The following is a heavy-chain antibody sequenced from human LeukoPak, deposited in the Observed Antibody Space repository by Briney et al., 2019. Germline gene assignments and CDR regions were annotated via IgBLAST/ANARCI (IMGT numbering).Heavy chain of an antibody. Sequence: SETLSLTCTVSGGSISSSSCYWGWIRQPPGKGLEWIGSIYYSGSTYYNPTLKSRVTISVDTSKNQFSLKLSSVTAADTAVYYCASSGSYRLAFDIWGQGTMVTVSS. CDR1: GGSISSSSCY. J-gene: IGHJ3*02. D-gene: IGHD1-26*01. V-gene: IGHV4-39*01. CDR3: ASSGSYRLAFDI. CDR2: IYYSGST.